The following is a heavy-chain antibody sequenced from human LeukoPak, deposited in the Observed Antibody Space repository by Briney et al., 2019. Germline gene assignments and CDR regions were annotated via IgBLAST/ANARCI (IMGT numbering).Heavy chain of an antibody. D-gene: IGHD6-25*01. Sequence: GGSLRLSCAASGFTFSSYAMSWVRQAPGKGLEWVSTISDSGARTNYADSAKGRFTISRDNSMNTLYLQMNSLRADDTAVYYCASDYFLDYWGQGTLVTVSS. CDR2: ISDSGART. V-gene: IGHV3-23*01. CDR3: ASDYFLDY. CDR1: GFTFSSYA. J-gene: IGHJ4*02.